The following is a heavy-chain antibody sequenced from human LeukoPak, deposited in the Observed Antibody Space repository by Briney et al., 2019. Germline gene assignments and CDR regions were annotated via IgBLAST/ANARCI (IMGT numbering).Heavy chain of an antibody. Sequence: ASVKVSCKASGYTFTSYAMHWVRQAPGQRLEWMGWINAGNGNTKYSQKFQGRVTMTTDTSTSTAYMELRSLRSDDTAVYYCARAAPTIRVPPPDDAFDIWGQGTMVTVSS. V-gene: IGHV1-3*01. CDR2: INAGNGNT. J-gene: IGHJ3*02. D-gene: IGHD1-14*01. CDR1: GYTFTSYA. CDR3: ARAAPTIRVPPPDDAFDI.